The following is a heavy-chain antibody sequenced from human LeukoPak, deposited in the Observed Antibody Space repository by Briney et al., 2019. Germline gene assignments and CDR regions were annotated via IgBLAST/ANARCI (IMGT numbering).Heavy chain of an antibody. CDR1: GFTFSDYY. CDR3: ARALSLYGPGHAFDI. D-gene: IGHD3-10*01. J-gene: IGHJ3*02. CDR2: ISSSSSYT. V-gene: IGHV3-11*06. Sequence: GGSLRLSCAASGFTFSDYYMSWIRQAPGKGLEWVSYISSSSSYTNYADSVKGRFTISRDNAKNSLYLQMNSLRAEDTAVYYCARALSLYGPGHAFDIWGQGTMVTVSS.